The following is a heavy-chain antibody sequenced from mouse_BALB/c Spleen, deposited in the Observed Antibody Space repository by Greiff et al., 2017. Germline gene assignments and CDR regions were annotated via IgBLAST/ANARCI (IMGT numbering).Heavy chain of an antibody. CDR1: GYTFTSYW. CDR2: INPSTGYT. J-gene: IGHJ3*01. D-gene: IGHD2-4*01. CDR3: AVSTMITTFAY. Sequence: QVQLQQSGAELAKPGASVKMSCKASGYTFTSYWMHWVKQRPGQGLEWIGYINPSTGYTEYNQKFKDKATLTADKSSSTAYMQLSSLTSEDSAVYYCAVSTMITTFAYWGQGTLVTVSA. V-gene: IGHV1-7*01.